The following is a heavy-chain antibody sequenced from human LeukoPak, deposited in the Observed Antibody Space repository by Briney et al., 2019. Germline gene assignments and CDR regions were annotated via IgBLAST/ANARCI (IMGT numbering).Heavy chain of an antibody. CDR3: AKQVQYFYWSGN. CDR1: GITVSNNY. D-gene: IGHD3-9*01. V-gene: IGHV3-23*01. CDR2: ISGSGGNT. Sequence: PGGSLRLSCAASGITVSNNYMSWVRQAPGKGLEWVSAISGSGGNTYYADSVKGRFTISRDNSKNTLYLQMHSLRAEDTAVYYCAKQVQYFYWSGNWGQGTLVTVSS. J-gene: IGHJ4*02.